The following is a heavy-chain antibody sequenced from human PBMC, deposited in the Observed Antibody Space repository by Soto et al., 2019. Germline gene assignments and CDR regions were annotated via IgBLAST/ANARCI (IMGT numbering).Heavy chain of an antibody. V-gene: IGHV1-69*13. D-gene: IGHD6-6*01. Sequence: ASVKVSCKASGGTFSSYAISWVRQAPGQGLEWMGGIIPIFGTANYAQKFQGRVTITADESTSTAYMELSSLRSEDTAVYYCARGHYYSSSSPDWFDPWGQGTLVTVSS. CDR3: ARGHYYSSSSPDWFDP. J-gene: IGHJ5*02. CDR1: GGTFSSYA. CDR2: IIPIFGTA.